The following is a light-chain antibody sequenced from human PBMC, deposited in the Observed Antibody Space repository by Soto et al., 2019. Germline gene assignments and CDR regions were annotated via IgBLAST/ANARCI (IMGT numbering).Light chain of an antibody. Sequence: QSVLTQPPSVSGAPGQRVTISCTGSSSNIGAGYDVHWYQQLPGTAPKLLIYDNSNRPSGVPDRFSGSKSGTSASLAITGLQAEDEADYYCLSYDSSLSVLYVFGTGTKLTVL. V-gene: IGLV1-40*01. CDR3: LSYDSSLSVLYV. CDR2: DNS. CDR1: SSNIGAGYD. J-gene: IGLJ1*01.